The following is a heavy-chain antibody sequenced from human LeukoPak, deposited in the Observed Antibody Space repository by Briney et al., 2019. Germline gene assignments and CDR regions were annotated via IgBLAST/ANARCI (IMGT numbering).Heavy chain of an antibody. CDR2: MNEDGSEK. V-gene: IGHV3-7*04. Sequence: GGSLRLSCTASGFIFSSHWMTWVRQVPGKGLEWVANMNEDGSEKYYVGSVKGRFTISRDNAQNSLLQMNSLRAEDTAVYYCARGVYHLGPWGQGTLVTVSS. J-gene: IGHJ5*02. D-gene: IGHD2/OR15-2a*01. CDR1: GFIFSSHW. CDR3: ARGVYHLGP.